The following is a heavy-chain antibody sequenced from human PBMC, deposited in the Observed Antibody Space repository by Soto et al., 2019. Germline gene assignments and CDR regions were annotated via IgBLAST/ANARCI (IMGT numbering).Heavy chain of an antibody. V-gene: IGHV1-18*01. CDR3: ARRCSGYYSDN. D-gene: IGHD3-22*01. Sequence: PVASVKVSCKASGYNFTNYGITWVRQAPGQGLEWLGGISSYNGYTNYAQRVQGRVIMTTDTITTTAYMELRSLTSDDTAVYYCARRCSGYYSDNWGQGTLVTVSS. CDR2: ISSYNGYT. CDR1: GYNFTNYG. J-gene: IGHJ4*02.